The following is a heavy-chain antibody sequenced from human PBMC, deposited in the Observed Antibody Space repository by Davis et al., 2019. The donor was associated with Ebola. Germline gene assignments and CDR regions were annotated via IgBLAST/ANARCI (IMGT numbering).Heavy chain of an antibody. CDR2: INHSGST. CDR1: GGSFSGYY. V-gene: IGHV4-34*01. Sequence: SETLSLTCAVYGGSFSGYYWSWIRQPPGRGLEWIGEINHSGSTNYNPSLKSRVTISIDTSKNQFSLRVNSVTAADTAVYYCARGLSGSPPPAAIFHYWGQGTLVTVSP. D-gene: IGHD2-2*01. J-gene: IGHJ4*02. CDR3: ARGLSGSPPPAAIFHY.